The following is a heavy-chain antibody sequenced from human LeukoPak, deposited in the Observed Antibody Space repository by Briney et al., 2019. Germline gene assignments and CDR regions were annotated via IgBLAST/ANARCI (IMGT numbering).Heavy chain of an antibody. CDR1: GGSISSYY. Sequence: SETLSLTCTVSGGSISSYYWSWIRQPPGKGLEWIGYIYYSGSTNYNPSLKSRVTISVDTSKNQFSLKLGSVTAADTAAYYCARLVGGVIVNYYYFDYWGQGTLVTVSS. V-gene: IGHV4-59*08. J-gene: IGHJ4*02. D-gene: IGHD3-16*02. CDR3: ARLVGGVIVNYYYFDY. CDR2: IYYSGST.